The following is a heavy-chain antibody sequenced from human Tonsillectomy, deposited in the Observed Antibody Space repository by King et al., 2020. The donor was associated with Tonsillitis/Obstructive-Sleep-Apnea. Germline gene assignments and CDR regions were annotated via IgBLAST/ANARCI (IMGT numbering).Heavy chain of an antibody. V-gene: IGHV3-23*04. CDR1: GLTFSNYA. CDR2: ISGNGGST. J-gene: IGHJ4*02. Sequence: VQLVESGGDLVQPGGSLRLSCAASGLTFSNYAMSWVRQAPGKGLEWVSAISGNGGSTYYADSVKGRFTISRDNSKNTLYLQMNSLRAEDTAVYYCANLNYYGSGSYFYYFDYWGQGTLVTVSS. D-gene: IGHD3-10*01. CDR3: ANLNYYGSGSYFYYFDY.